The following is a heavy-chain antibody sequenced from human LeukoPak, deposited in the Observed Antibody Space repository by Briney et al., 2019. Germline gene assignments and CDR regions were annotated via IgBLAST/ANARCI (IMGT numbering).Heavy chain of an antibody. Sequence: XXXSXXSIXXSSYYWGWIRQPPGKGLEWIGSIYYSGNTYYNASLKSQVSISIXTSKNQFSLRLTSVTAADTAVYYXXRQTGSGLFILPGGQGTLVTVSS. J-gene: IGHJ4*02. CDR1: XXSIXXSSYY. CDR3: XRQTGSGLFILP. D-gene: IGHD3/OR15-3a*01. CDR2: IYYSGNT. V-gene: IGHV4-39*01.